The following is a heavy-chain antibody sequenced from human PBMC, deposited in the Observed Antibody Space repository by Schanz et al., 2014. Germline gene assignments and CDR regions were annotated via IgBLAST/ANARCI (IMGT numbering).Heavy chain of an antibody. Sequence: ESGGGLVQPGKSLRLSCAASGFTFDEFAMHWVRQSPGKGLEWVSGISWNSASIGYADSVKGRFTISRDNAKNSLYLQMNSLRAEDTAVYYCAKGRFGELSAFDIWGQGTMVTVSS. CDR3: AKGRFGELSAFDI. CDR2: ISWNSASI. V-gene: IGHV3-9*01. J-gene: IGHJ3*02. D-gene: IGHD3-10*01. CDR1: GFTFDEFA.